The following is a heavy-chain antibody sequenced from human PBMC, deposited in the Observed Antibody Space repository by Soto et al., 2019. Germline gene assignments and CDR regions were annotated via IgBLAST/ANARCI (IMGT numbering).Heavy chain of an antibody. Sequence: QVQLVESGGGVVQPGRSLRLSCAASGFTFSAYVMHWVRQAPGKGLEWVAVIWYDGSNKYYADSVKGRFTISRDNSKNALYLQTNSLRAEDTAVYYCASGGRDRGVTDYWGQGTLVTVSS. V-gene: IGHV3-33*01. J-gene: IGHJ4*02. D-gene: IGHD3-10*01. CDR1: GFTFSAYV. CDR2: IWYDGSNK. CDR3: ASGGRDRGVTDY.